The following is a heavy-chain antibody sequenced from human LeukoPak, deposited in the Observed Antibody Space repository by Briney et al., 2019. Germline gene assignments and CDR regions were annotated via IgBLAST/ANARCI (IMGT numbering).Heavy chain of an antibody. CDR1: GFTFSSYW. Sequence: GGSLRLACAASGFTFSSYWMHWVRQAPGKWLVWVSRISSDGRSTTYADSVKGRFTISRDNANNTLYLQMNSLRAEDTAVYYCARGYSGSYRVDYWGQGTLVTVSS. J-gene: IGHJ4*02. D-gene: IGHD1-26*01. CDR2: ISSDGRST. CDR3: ARGYSGSYRVDY. V-gene: IGHV3-74*01.